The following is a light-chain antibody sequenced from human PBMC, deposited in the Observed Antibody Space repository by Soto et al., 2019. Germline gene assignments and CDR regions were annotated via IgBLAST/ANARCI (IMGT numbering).Light chain of an antibody. V-gene: IGLV2-14*01. CDR1: SSDVGGYNY. CDR3: SSYTNSSPYV. CDR2: EVS. Sequence: QSALTQPASVSGSPGQSITISCTGTSSDVGGYNYVSWYQQHPVKAPKLMIYEVSNRPSGVSNRFSGSKSGNTASLTIFGLQAEDEADYYCSSYTNSSPYVFGTGTKVTVL. J-gene: IGLJ1*01.